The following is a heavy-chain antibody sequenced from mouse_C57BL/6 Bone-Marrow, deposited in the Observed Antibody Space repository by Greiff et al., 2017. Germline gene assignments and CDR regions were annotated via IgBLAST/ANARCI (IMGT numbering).Heavy chain of an antibody. Sequence: QVQLQQSGAELARPGASVKLSCKASGYTFTSYGISWVKQRTGQGLEWIGEIYPRSGNTYYNEKFKGRATLTADKSSSTAYMELRSLTSDDSAVYFCARSGSSWFAYWGQGTLVTVSA. CDR3: ARSGSSWFAY. D-gene: IGHD4-1*01. J-gene: IGHJ3*01. CDR1: GYTFTSYG. CDR2: IYPRSGNT. V-gene: IGHV1-81*01.